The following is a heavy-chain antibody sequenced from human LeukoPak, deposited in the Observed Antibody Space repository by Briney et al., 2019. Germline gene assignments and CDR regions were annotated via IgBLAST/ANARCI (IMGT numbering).Heavy chain of an antibody. CDR2: IYSGGST. Sequence: PGGSLRLSCAASGFTFSSYAMSWVRQAPGKGLEWVSVIYSGGSTYYADSVKGRFTISRDNSKNTLYLQMNSLRAEDTAVYYCASDGDPPYWGQGTLVTVSS. D-gene: IGHD4-17*01. J-gene: IGHJ4*02. CDR1: GFTFSSYA. V-gene: IGHV3-53*01. CDR3: ASDGDPPY.